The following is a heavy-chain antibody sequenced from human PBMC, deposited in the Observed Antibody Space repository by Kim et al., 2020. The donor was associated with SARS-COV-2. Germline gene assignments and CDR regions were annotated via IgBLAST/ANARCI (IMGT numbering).Heavy chain of an antibody. J-gene: IGHJ4*02. V-gene: IGHV3-23*01. CDR3: AKGETTGAFFDY. Sequence: GGSLRLSCAASEFTFSLYAMSWVRQAPGKGLEWVSTIGGFTPGTYYADSVKGRFTTSRDNSKNTLYLQMNSLRADDTALYFCAKGETTGAFFDYWGQGTL. CDR2: IGGFTPGT. D-gene: IGHD4-4*01. CDR1: EFTFSLYA.